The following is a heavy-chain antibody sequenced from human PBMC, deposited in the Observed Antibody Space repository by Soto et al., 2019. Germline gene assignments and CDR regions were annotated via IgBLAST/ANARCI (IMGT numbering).Heavy chain of an antibody. J-gene: IGHJ4*02. D-gene: IGHD6-13*01. V-gene: IGHV4-59*01. CDR1: GASISSSY. Sequence: SETLSLTCTVSGASISSSYWSWIRQPPGKGLEWIGYIFHSGTTNYNPSLKSRVTISVDTSKNQFSLNLSSLTTADTAVYFCARGGNRYSSTSYGVGGFDYWGQGTLVTVYS. CDR3: ARGGNRYSSTSYGVGGFDY. CDR2: IFHSGTT.